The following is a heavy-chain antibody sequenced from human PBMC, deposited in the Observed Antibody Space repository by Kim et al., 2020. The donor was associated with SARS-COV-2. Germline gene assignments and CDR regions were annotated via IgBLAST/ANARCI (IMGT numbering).Heavy chain of an antibody. Sequence: SVKVSCKASGGTFSSYAISWVRQAPGQGLEWMGGIIPIFGTANYAQKFQGRVTITADESTSTAYMELSSLRSEDTAVYYCARTYYYGSGSYYLDYWGQGTLVTVSS. CDR1: GGTFSSYA. CDR2: IIPIFGTA. CDR3: ARTYYYGSGSYYLDY. J-gene: IGHJ4*02. D-gene: IGHD3-10*01. V-gene: IGHV1-69*13.